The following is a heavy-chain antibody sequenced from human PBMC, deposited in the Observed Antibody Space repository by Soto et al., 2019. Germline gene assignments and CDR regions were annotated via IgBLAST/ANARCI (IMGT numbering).Heavy chain of an antibody. D-gene: IGHD3-22*01. Sequence: ASVKVSCKASGYTFTSYYMHWVRQAPGQGLEWMGIINPSGGSTSYAQKFQGRVTMTRDTSTSTVYMELSSLRSEDTAVYYCARDRGSRGSIANFDYRGQGTLVTVSS. CDR1: GYTFTSYY. J-gene: IGHJ4*02. CDR3: ARDRGSRGSIANFDY. CDR2: INPSGGST. V-gene: IGHV1-46*01.